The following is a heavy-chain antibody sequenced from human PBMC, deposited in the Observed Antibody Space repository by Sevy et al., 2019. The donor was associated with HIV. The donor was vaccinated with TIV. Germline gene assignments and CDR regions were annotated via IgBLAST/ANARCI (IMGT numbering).Heavy chain of an antibody. Sequence: GGSLRLSCAASGFTFSSYAMSWVRQAPGKGLEWVSAISGSGGSTYYADSVKGPFTISRDNSKNTRYLQMNSLRAEDTVVYYCAKKKNDYVWGSYRYTDWGQGTLVTVSS. D-gene: IGHD3-16*02. CDR1: GFTFSSYA. V-gene: IGHV3-23*01. CDR2: ISGSGGST. CDR3: AKKKNDYVWGSYRYTD. J-gene: IGHJ4*02.